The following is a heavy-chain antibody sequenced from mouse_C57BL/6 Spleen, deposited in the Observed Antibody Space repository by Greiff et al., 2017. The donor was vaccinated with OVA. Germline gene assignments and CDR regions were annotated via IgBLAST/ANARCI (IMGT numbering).Heavy chain of an antibody. Sequence: QVQLQQSGAELARPGASVKLSCKASGYTFTSYGISWVKQRTGQGLEWIGEIYPRSGNTYYNEKFKGKATLTADKSTSTAYMELRSLTSEDSAVYFCARCEERYAMDYWGQGTSVTVSS. CDR3: ARCEERYAMDY. V-gene: IGHV1-81*01. J-gene: IGHJ4*01. CDR1: GYTFTSYG. CDR2: IYPRSGNT.